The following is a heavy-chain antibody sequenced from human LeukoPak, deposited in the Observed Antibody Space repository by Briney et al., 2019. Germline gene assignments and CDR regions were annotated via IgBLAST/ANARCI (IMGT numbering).Heavy chain of an antibody. CDR1: GYSISSGYY. Sequence: SETLSLTCTVSGYSISSGYYWGWIRQPPGKGLEWIGSIYHSGSTYYNPSLKSRVTISVDTSKNQFSLKLSSVTAADTAVDYCARGTNGVKWGQGTLVTVSS. V-gene: IGHV4-38-2*02. CDR2: IYHSGST. J-gene: IGHJ4*02. D-gene: IGHD2-8*01. CDR3: ARGTNGVK.